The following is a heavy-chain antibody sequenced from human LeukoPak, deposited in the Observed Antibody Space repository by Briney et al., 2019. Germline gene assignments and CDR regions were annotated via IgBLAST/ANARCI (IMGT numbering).Heavy chain of an antibody. CDR1: GFTFSSYW. Sequence: GGSLRLSCAASGFTFSSYWMSWVRQAPGKGLEWVANIKQDGSEKYYVDSVKGRFTISRDNAKNSLYLQMNSLRAEDTAVYYCARDVPYYYGSGSPNGFDYWGQGTLVTVSS. D-gene: IGHD3-10*01. J-gene: IGHJ4*02. V-gene: IGHV3-7*01. CDR3: ARDVPYYYGSGSPNGFDY. CDR2: IKQDGSEK.